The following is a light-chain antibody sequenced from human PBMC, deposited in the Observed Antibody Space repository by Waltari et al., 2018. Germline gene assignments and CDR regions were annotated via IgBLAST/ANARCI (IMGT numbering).Light chain of an antibody. CDR3: AAWDDSLSGRV. V-gene: IGLV1-47*01. CDR2: RMK. Sequence: QSVLPQPPPASGTPGHRVTTPCTVTRSHPGTHCVSCYQQHPGTAPKLLIYRMKQRPAGVPDRFSGSKAGTSASLAIRGLRSEDEADYYCAAWDDSLSGRVFGGGTKVTVL. J-gene: IGLJ3*02. CDR1: RSHPGTHC.